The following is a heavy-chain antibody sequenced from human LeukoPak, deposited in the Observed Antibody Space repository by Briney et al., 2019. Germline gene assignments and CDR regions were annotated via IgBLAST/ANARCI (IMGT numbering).Heavy chain of an antibody. V-gene: IGHV3-30*18. J-gene: IGHJ6*02. Sequence: GGSLRLSCAAFGFTFSSYGMHWVRQAPGKGLEWVAVISYDGSNKYYADSVKGRFTISRDNSKNTLYLQMNSLRAEDTAVYYCAKEATYSSGWAYYYYYGMDVWGQGTTVTVSS. CDR1: GFTFSSYG. D-gene: IGHD6-19*01. CDR2: ISYDGSNK. CDR3: AKEATYSSGWAYYYYYGMDV.